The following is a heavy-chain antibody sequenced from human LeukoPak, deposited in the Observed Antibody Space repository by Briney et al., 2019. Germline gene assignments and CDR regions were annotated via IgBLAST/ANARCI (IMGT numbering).Heavy chain of an antibody. CDR1: GGTFSSYA. CDR2: IIPIFGTA. CDR3: ARPDIVVVPAASDYYYYGMDV. Sequence: GASVKVSCKASGGTFSSYAISWVRQAPGQGLEWMGRIIPIFGTANYAQKFQGRVTITADESTSTAYLELSSLRSEDTAVYYCARPDIVVVPAASDYYYYGMDVWGQGTTVTVSS. D-gene: IGHD2-2*01. V-gene: IGHV1-69*13. J-gene: IGHJ6*02.